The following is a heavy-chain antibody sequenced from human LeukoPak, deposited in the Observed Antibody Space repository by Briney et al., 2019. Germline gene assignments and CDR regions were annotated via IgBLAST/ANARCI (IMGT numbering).Heavy chain of an antibody. CDR2: INSDGSEG. V-gene: IGHV3-7*03. CDR3: ARSSYSSSSSV. Sequence: GGSLRLSCAASGFTFSSYWMNWARQAPGKGLEWVASINSDGSEGYYADVVKGRFTISRDNAKNSLYLQINSLRAEDTAVYYCARSSYSSSSSVWGQGTMVTVSS. J-gene: IGHJ3*01. D-gene: IGHD6-6*01. CDR1: GFTFSSYW.